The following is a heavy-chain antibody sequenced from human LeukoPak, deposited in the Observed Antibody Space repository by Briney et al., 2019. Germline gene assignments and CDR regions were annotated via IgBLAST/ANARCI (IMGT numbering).Heavy chain of an antibody. J-gene: IGHJ4*02. Sequence: ASVKVSCKASGYSFTGYYMHWVRQAPGQGLEWMGWINPKSGGTNYAQEFQDRVTMTTDTSTSTAYMELRSLRSDDTAVYYCARGSSSYDYWGQGTLVTVSS. CDR1: GYSFTGYY. D-gene: IGHD6-13*01. V-gene: IGHV1-2*02. CDR3: ARGSSSYDY. CDR2: INPKSGGT.